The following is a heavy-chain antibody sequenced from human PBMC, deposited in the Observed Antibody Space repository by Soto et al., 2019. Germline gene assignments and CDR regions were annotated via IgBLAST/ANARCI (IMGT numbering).Heavy chain of an antibody. V-gene: IGHV3-15*07. Sequence: GGSLRLSCAASGFTFSNAWMNWVRQAPGKGLEWVGRIKSKTDGGTTDYAAPVKGRFTISRDDSKNTLYLQMNSLKTEDTAVYYCTLGTMILARSNDAFDIWGQGTMVTVSS. CDR3: TLGTMILARSNDAFDI. D-gene: IGHD3-22*01. CDR1: GFTFSNAW. CDR2: IKSKTDGGTT. J-gene: IGHJ3*02.